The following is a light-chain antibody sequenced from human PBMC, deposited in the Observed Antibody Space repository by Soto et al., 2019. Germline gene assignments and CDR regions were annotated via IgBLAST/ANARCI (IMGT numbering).Light chain of an antibody. CDR1: QDINNY. V-gene: IGKV1-33*01. Sequence: DIQMTQSPSSLSASVGDRVTITCQASQDINNYLIWYQHKPGKAPKLLIYDASTLGTGVSSRFSGVGSGTHFTFAISSLQPEDIATYYCQQFDSVPCTFGQGTKLELK. CDR2: DAS. CDR3: QQFDSVPCT. J-gene: IGKJ2*02.